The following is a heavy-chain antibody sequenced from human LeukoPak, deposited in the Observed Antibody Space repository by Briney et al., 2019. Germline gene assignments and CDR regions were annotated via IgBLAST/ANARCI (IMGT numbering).Heavy chain of an antibody. Sequence: NPSETLSLTCTVSGGSISSYYWSWIRQPPGKGLEWIGYIYYSGSTNYNPSLKSRVTISVDTSKNQFSLKLSSVTAADTAVYYCAREVRQQQLVGNNWFDPWGQGTLVTVSS. J-gene: IGHJ5*02. CDR3: AREVRQQQLVGNNWFDP. CDR1: GGSISSYY. CDR2: IYYSGST. D-gene: IGHD6-13*01. V-gene: IGHV4-59*01.